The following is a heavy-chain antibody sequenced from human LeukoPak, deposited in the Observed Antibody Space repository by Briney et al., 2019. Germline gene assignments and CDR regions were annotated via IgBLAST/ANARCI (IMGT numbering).Heavy chain of an antibody. D-gene: IGHD4-23*01. Sequence: GESLKIFCKGSGYSFSNYWIAWVHEMPGKGLEWMGMIYPGDSNTRYSPSFQVQVTISADKSLSTAYLQWSSLKASDTAMYYCARRVQDGGRTRWSDPWGQGTLVTVSS. CDR3: ARRVQDGGRTRWSDP. CDR1: GYSFSNYW. J-gene: IGHJ5*02. V-gene: IGHV5-51*07. CDR2: IYPGDSNT.